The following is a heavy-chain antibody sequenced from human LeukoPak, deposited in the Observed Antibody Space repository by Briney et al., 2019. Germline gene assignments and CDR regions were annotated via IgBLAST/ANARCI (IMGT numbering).Heavy chain of an antibody. CDR2: IKEDGSEK. J-gene: IGHJ5*02. D-gene: IGHD4-17*01. Sequence: GESLTLSCAASGFTFSGYWMSWVRQAPGKGLECVANIKEDGSEKYYVDSVKGRFTISRDNAENSLFLQMNSLRAEDTAVYYCGRGHYGDYAWGQGTLVTVSS. V-gene: IGHV3-7*01. CDR3: GRGHYGDYA. CDR1: GFTFSGYW.